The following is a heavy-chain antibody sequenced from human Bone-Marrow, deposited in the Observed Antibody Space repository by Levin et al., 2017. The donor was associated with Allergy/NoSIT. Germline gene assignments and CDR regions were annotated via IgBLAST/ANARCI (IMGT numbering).Heavy chain of an antibody. D-gene: IGHD2-21*01. CDR3: ARVLQYSYYYTDV. V-gene: IGHV4-61*09. CDR1: GVSITSGSYY. J-gene: IGHJ6*03. CDR2: SYTSGNI. Sequence: LRLSCTVSGVSITSGSYYWSWIRQPAGKGLEWIGHSYTSGNITYNPSLESRVTISLDTSKNQFSLKLPSVTAADTAVYYCARVLQYSYYYTDVWGKGTMVTVSS.